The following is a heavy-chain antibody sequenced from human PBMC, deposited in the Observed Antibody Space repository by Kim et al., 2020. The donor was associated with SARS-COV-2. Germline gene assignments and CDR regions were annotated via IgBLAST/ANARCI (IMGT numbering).Heavy chain of an antibody. Sequence: ASVKVSCKASGYTFTSYYMHWVRQAPGQGLEWMGIINPSGGSTSYAQKFQGRVTMTRDTSTSTVYMELSSLRSEDTAVYYCARDLIPSINTYYYAATSNDYWGQGTLVTVSS. J-gene: IGHJ4*02. CDR3: ARDLIPSINTYYYAATSNDY. D-gene: IGHD3-10*01. V-gene: IGHV1-46*01. CDR2: INPSGGST. CDR1: GYTFTSYY.